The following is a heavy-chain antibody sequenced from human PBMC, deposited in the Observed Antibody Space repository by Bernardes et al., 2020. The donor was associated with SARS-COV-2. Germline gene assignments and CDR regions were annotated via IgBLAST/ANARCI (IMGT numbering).Heavy chain of an antibody. V-gene: IGHV3-20*04. Sequence: GGSLRLSCLVSGLTFDDYDMSWVRQAPGKVLEWLSGINCNGDSITYADSVKGRFTISRDNARNTLHLQMNSLTGADTAFYYCAAGDTGGLHCGSTSCYTYWGRGTLVTVSS. CDR1: GLTFDDYD. D-gene: IGHD2-2*02. J-gene: IGHJ4*02. CDR3: AAGDTGGLHCGSTSCYTY. CDR2: INCNGDSI.